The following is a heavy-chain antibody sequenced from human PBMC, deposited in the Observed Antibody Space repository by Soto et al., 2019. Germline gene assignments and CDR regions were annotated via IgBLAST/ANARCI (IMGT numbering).Heavy chain of an antibody. D-gene: IGHD6-19*01. CDR1: GFTFTSYA. CDR2: ISSYGADT. CDR3: VKEGYMRSDWYGEFDY. Sequence: VQLVESGGTLVQPGGSLRLSCSASGFTFTSYAMPWVRQAPGKGLEFVSAISSYGADTYYADSVKGRFAISRDNSKNTLYLQMSSLRAEDTALYYCVKEGYMRSDWYGEFDYWGQGALVTVSS. J-gene: IGHJ4*02. V-gene: IGHV3-64D*06.